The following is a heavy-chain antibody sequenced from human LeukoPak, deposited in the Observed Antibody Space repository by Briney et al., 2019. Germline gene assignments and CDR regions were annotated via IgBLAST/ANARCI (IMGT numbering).Heavy chain of an antibody. V-gene: IGHV4-39*01. D-gene: IGHD4-17*01. J-gene: IGHJ6*02. Sequence: SETLSLTCTVSGGSISSSSYYWGWIRQPPGKGLDWIASIHYSGSTYYNPSLKSRVTISIDTSKNQFPLKLSSVTAADTAVYYCARPNGDYYYGMDVWGQGTTVTVSS. CDR1: GGSISSSSYY. CDR2: IHYSGST. CDR3: ARPNGDYYYGMDV.